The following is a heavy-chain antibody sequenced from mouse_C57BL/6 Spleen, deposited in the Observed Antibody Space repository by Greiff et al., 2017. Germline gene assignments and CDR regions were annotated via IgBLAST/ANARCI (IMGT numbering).Heavy chain of an antibody. CDR1: GFTFTDYY. Sequence: EVHLVESGGGFVQPGGSLSLSCAASGFTFTDYYMSWVRQPPGKALEWLGFIRNKANEYTTEDSASVKGRFTICRDNSQSILYLQMHALSAGDSSTDSGARYRDDDEGDDWGQGTSVTVS. CDR2: IRNKANEYTT. D-gene: IGHD2-4*01. J-gene: IGHJ4*01. V-gene: IGHV7-3*01. CDR3: ARYRDDDEGDD.